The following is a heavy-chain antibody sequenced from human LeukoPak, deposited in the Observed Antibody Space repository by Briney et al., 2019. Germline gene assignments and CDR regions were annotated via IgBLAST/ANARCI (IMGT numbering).Heavy chain of an antibody. D-gene: IGHD2-15*01. CDR2: ISGSSSYI. CDR3: ARDLEEYCSGGSCSLFDY. Sequence: GGSLRLSCAASGFTFSSYTMNWVRQAPGKGLEWVSSISGSSSYIYYADSVKGRFTISRHNAKNSLYLQMNSLRAEDTAVYYCARDLEEYCSGGSCSLFDYWGQGTLVTVSS. V-gene: IGHV3-21*01. CDR1: GFTFSSYT. J-gene: IGHJ4*02.